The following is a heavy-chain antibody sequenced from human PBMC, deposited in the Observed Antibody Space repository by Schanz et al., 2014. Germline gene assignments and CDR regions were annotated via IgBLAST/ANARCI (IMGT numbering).Heavy chain of an antibody. J-gene: IGHJ3*02. Sequence: EVHLVESGGGLAQPGGSLRLSCEASGFTFSTYAMSWVRQAPGKGLEWVSSISGGGGSLYYADSVKGRFTISRDYPKTTVYLEMNSLRAEDTAVYYCAKCIGWYGRCAFDIWGQGTMVTVSS. CDR2: ISGGGGSL. CDR1: GFTFSTYA. D-gene: IGHD6-19*01. CDR3: AKCIGWYGRCAFDI. V-gene: IGHV3-23*04.